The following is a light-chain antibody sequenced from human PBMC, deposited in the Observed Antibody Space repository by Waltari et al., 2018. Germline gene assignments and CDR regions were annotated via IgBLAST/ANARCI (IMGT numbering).Light chain of an antibody. Sequence: QSALTQPASVSGSPGQSITISCTGTSTDVDSYNYVSWYQQPPGKAPKLIIYEVTDRPPGVSNRFSGSKSGNTASRTISGLQAEDEADYYCSSYTLSSNLEVFGGGTKLTVL. J-gene: IGLJ2*01. CDR1: STDVDSYNY. CDR3: SSYTLSSNLEV. V-gene: IGLV2-14*01. CDR2: EVT.